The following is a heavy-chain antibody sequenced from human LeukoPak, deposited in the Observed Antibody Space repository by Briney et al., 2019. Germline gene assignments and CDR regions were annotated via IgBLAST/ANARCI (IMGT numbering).Heavy chain of an antibody. CDR1: GGSISSYY. CDR3: ARERRAPRRITMVRGNSFDP. Sequence: SETLSLTCTVSGGSISSYYWSWIRQPPGKGLEWIGYIYYSGSTTYNPSLKSRVTISVDTSKSQFSLRLNSVTTADTAVYYCARERRAPRRITMVRGNSFDPWGQGTLVTVSS. V-gene: IGHV4-59*01. D-gene: IGHD3-10*01. CDR2: IYYSGST. J-gene: IGHJ5*02.